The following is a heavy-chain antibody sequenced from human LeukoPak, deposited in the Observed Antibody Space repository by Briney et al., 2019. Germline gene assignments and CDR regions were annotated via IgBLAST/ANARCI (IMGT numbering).Heavy chain of an antibody. Sequence: SETLSLTCTVCGGSIDNYHCTWIWQPPGKGLEWIGHIFYSGHTNYNPSLKSRVTISVDTSKNQFSLELNSVTAADTAVYYCAREGGFSYHRSDYFAVGASWGQGTLVTVSS. V-gene: IGHV4-59*01. J-gene: IGHJ5*02. CDR2: IFYSGHT. CDR3: AREGGFSYHRSDYFAVGAS. D-gene: IGHD3-22*01. CDR1: GGSIDNYH.